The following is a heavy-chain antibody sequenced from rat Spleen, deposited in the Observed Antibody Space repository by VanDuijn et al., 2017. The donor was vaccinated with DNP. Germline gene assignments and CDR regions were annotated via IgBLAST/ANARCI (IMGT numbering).Heavy chain of an antibody. Sequence: EVRLVESGGGLVQPGRSLKLSCAASGFTFSDYYMAWVRQAPTKGLEWVATISTSGGSTFYRHSVKGRFTISRDNAKPTLYLQMDSLRSEDTATYYCTRYYDSFDYWGQGVMVTVSS. J-gene: IGHJ2*01. CDR2: ISTSGGST. CDR1: GFTFSDYY. V-gene: IGHV5-25*01. CDR3: TRYYDSFDY. D-gene: IGHD1-1*01.